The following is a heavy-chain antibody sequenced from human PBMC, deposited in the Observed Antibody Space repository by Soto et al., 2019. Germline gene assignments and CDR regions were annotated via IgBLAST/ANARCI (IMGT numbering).Heavy chain of an antibody. D-gene: IGHD5-18*01. CDR2: ISYDGSNK. Sequence: GGSLRLSCAASGFTFSSYGMHWVRQAPGKGLEWVAVISYDGSNKYYADSVKGRFTISRDNSKNTLYLQMNSLRAEDTAVYYCAKSGGSSSGFDYWGQGTLVTVSS. CDR1: GFTFSSYG. CDR3: AKSGGSSSGFDY. V-gene: IGHV3-30*18. J-gene: IGHJ4*02.